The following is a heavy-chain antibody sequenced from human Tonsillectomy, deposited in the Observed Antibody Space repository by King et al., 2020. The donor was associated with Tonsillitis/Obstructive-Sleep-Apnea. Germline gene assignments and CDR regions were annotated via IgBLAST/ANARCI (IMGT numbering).Heavy chain of an antibody. J-gene: IGHJ3*02. D-gene: IGHD5-18*01. CDR2: ISGDGGST. Sequence: VQLVESGGGVVQPGGSLRLSCAASGFTFDDYAMHWVRQAPGKGLEWVSLISGDGGSTYYADSVKGRFTISRDNSKNSLYLQMNSLRTEDTALYYCARDIGRGYSYGYGSFDIGGQGTMVTVSS. V-gene: IGHV3-43*02. CDR1: GFTFDDYA. CDR3: ARDIGRGYSYGYGSFDI.